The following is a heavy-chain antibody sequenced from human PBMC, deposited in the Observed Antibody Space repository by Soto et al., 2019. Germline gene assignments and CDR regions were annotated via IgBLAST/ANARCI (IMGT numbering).Heavy chain of an antibody. CDR1: GFTFSTYS. J-gene: IGHJ4*02. CDR3: TRYFDLGSTFDY. Sequence: PGGSLRLSCAASGFTFSTYSMNWVRQAPGKGLEWVGFIRSKAYGGTTEYAASVKGRFTISRDDSKSIAYLQMNSLKTEDTAVYYCTRYFDLGSTFDYWGQGTLVTVSS. D-gene: IGHD3-9*01. V-gene: IGHV3-49*04. CDR2: IRSKAYGGTT.